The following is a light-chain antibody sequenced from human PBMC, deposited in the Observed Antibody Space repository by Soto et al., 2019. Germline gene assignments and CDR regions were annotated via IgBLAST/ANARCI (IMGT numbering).Light chain of an antibody. CDR3: QQYYATLLT. J-gene: IGKJ4*01. CDR2: WAS. CDR1: QSVLFTSNDKNY. Sequence: DLVLIQSPDSLSVSLGERAAISCRSSQSVLFTSNDKNYLAWYQQKAGQPPNLLIYWASTRESGVPDRFSGSGSGTDFTLTISSLQAEDVAIYYCQQYYATLLTFGGGTKVDIK. V-gene: IGKV4-1*01.